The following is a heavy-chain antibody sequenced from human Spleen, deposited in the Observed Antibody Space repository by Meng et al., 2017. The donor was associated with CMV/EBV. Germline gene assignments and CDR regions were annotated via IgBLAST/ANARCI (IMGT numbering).Heavy chain of an antibody. CDR1: GDSFTNSDYY. CDR3: ARLGTQWRGTVAPAAIVS. Sequence: SETLSLTCSLSGDSFTNSDYYWGWIRQPPGKGLEWIGAIYYSGTTYYSPSLKHRITISVDPSRIHFSLRLTSVTAADTAVYYCARLGTQWRGTVAPAAIVSWGQGTLVTVSS. V-gene: IGHV4-39*02. D-gene: IGHD2-2*01. J-gene: IGHJ4*02. CDR2: IYYSGTT.